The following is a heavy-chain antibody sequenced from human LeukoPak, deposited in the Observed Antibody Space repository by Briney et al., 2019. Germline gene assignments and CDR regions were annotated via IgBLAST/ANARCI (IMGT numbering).Heavy chain of an antibody. J-gene: IGHJ4*02. Sequence: GGSLRLSCAASAFTFSRDDMAWFRQPPGKRPEWISSISGNGAGTHYIASVRGRFIISRDNSKNTVYLQMNSLRAEDTAIYYCAREDSSMVLSLDYWGQGTLVTVSS. CDR2: ISGNGAGT. V-gene: IGHV3-23*01. CDR1: AFTFSRDD. D-gene: IGHD5-18*01. CDR3: AREDSSMVLSLDY.